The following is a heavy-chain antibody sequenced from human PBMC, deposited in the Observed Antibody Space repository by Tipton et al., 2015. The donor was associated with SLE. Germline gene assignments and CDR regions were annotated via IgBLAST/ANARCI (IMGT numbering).Heavy chain of an antibody. D-gene: IGHD2-15*01. CDR3: ARGVGGTNAYDI. CDR2: IYYSGST. V-gene: IGHV4-59*01. J-gene: IGHJ3*02. CDR1: GGSISSYY. Sequence: TLSLTCTVSGGSISSYYWSWIRQPPGKGLEWIGYIYYSGSTNYNPSLKSRVTISVDTSKNQFSLKLSSVTAADTAVYYCARGVGGTNAYDIWGQGTMVTVSS.